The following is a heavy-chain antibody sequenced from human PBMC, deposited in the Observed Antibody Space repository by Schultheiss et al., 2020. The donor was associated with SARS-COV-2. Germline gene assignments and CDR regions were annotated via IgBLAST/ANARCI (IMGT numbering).Heavy chain of an antibody. CDR1: GFTFSSYS. CDR2: ISYDGSNK. V-gene: IGHV3-30*03. CDR3: ARGYYDFWSGFDY. J-gene: IGHJ4*02. Sequence: GGSLRLSCAASGFTFSSYSMNWVRQAPGKGLEWVAVISYDGSNKYYADSVKGRFTISRDNSKNTLYLQMNSLIAEDTAVYYCARGYYDFWSGFDYWGQGTLVTVAS. D-gene: IGHD3-3*01.